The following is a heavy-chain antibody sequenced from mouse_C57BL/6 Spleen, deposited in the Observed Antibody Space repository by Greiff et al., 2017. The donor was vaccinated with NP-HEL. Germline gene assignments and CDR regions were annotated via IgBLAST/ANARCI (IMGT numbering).Heavy chain of an antibody. J-gene: IGHJ3*01. Sequence: EVNVVESGGGLVQPKGSLKLSCAASGFSFNTYAMNWVRQAPGKGLEWVARIRSKSNNYATYYADSVKDRFTISRDDSESMLYLQMNNLKTEDTAMYYCVRHDYDVFAYWGQGTLVTVSA. V-gene: IGHV10-1*01. CDR1: GFSFNTYA. D-gene: IGHD2-4*01. CDR3: VRHDYDVFAY. CDR2: IRSKSNNYAT.